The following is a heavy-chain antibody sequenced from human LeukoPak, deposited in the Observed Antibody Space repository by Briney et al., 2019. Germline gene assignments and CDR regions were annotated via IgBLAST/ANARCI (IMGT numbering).Heavy chain of an antibody. CDR2: ISSSSSTI. D-gene: IGHD3-22*01. CDR3: ARAPRGVDYYDSSGYNDY. V-gene: IGHV3-48*01. J-gene: IGHJ4*02. Sequence: GGSLRLSCAASGFTFSSYSMNWVRQAPGKGLEWVSYISSSSSTIYYADSVKGRFTISRDNAKNSLYLQMNSLRAEDTAVYYCARAPRGVDYYDSSGYNDYWGQGTLVTVSS. CDR1: GFTFSSYS.